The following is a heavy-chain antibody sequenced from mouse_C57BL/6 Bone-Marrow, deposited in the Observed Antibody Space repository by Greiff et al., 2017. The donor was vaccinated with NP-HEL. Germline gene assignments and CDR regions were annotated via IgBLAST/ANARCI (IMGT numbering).Heavy chain of an antibody. CDR2: ISSGGSYT. CDR3: ARPPYDYDVAY. J-gene: IGHJ3*01. CDR1: GFTFSSYG. Sequence: EVQVVESGGDLVKPGGSLKLSCAASGFTFSSYGMSWVRQTPDKRLEWVATISSGGSYTYYPDSVKGRLTISRDNAKNTLYLQMSSLKSEDTAMYYCARPPYDYDVAYWGQGTLVTVSA. V-gene: IGHV5-6*01. D-gene: IGHD2-4*01.